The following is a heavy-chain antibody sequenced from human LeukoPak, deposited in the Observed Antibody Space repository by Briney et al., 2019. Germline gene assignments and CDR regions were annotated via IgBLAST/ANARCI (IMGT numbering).Heavy chain of an antibody. J-gene: IGHJ4*02. CDR2: INHSGST. V-gene: IGHV4-34*01. Sequence: SETLSLTCAVYGGSFSGYYWSWIRQPPGKGLEWIGEINHSGSTNYNPSLKSRVTISVDTSKNQFSLKVSSVIAADTAVYYCARGRGWYSSSWPGGYWGQGTLVTVSS. D-gene: IGHD6-13*01. CDR1: GGSFSGYY. CDR3: ARGRGWYSSSWPGGY.